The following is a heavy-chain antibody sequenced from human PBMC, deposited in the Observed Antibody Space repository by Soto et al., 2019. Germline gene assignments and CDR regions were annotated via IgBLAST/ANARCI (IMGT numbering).Heavy chain of an antibody. V-gene: IGHV4-4*02. CDR3: ARDSASSGVFT. CDR1: GGSISSSNW. D-gene: IGHD6-19*01. CDR2: ISRGGTT. Sequence: QVQLQESGPGLVKPSGTLSLTCAVSGGSISSSNWWTWVRQPPGKGLEWIGEISRGGTTNYKPSLKRRVSISLNMSKNQFSLTLGSVTAADTAMYYCARDSASSGVFTWGQGTMVTVS. J-gene: IGHJ3*01.